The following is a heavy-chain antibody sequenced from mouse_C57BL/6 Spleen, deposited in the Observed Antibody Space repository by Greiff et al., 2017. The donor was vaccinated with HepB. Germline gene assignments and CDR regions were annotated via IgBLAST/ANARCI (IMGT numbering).Heavy chain of an antibody. CDR2: INPNNGGT. CDR1: GYTFTDYN. Sequence: EVQLQQSGPELVKPGASVKIPCKASGYTFTDYNMDWVKQSHGKSLEWIGDINPNNGGTIYNQKFKGKATLTVDKSSSTAYMELRSLTSEDTAVYYCARRRTGWYFDVWGTGTTVTVSS. J-gene: IGHJ1*03. V-gene: IGHV1-18*01. CDR3: ARRRTGWYFDV. D-gene: IGHD4-1*01.